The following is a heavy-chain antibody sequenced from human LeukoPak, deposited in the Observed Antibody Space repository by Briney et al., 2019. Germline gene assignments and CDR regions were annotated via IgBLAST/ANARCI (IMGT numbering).Heavy chain of an antibody. Sequence: SETLSLTCTVSGGSISSYYWTWIRQPAGKGLEWIGRIYTTGSTNYNPSLNSRVTMSVDTSKNQFSLKLSSVTAADTALYFCARLNFRGGEALHFDSWGQGTLVTVSS. J-gene: IGHJ4*02. CDR3: ARLNFRGGEALHFDS. D-gene: IGHD3-16*01. V-gene: IGHV4-4*07. CDR1: GGSISSYY. CDR2: IYTTGST.